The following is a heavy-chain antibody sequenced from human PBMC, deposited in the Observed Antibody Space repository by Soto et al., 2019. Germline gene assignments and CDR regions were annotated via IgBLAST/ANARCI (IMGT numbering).Heavy chain of an antibody. CDR3: ARGRADSAVSSFGRRMDG. V-gene: IGHV4-61*01. J-gene: IGHJ6*02. CDR2: LSVTGAM. D-gene: IGHD2-2*01. CDR1: GEAVGSGQSY. Sequence: QVQLQESGPGLVKPSETLSLLCFVSGEAVGSGQSYWNWVRQAQGNVLEGIGHLSVTGAMTNSASRKSRVTMSVDPYNNQISLTLPSVTAADSANYFCARGRADSAVSSFGRRMDGWGQGTTVTVSS.